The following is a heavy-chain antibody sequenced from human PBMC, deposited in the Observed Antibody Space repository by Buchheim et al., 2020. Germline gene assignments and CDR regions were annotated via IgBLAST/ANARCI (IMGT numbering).Heavy chain of an antibody. D-gene: IGHD2-2*02. V-gene: IGHV3-48*03. CDR3: ARVDDCSSTSCYSGGMDV. J-gene: IGHJ6*02. Sequence: EVQLVESGGGLVQPGGSLRLSCAASGFTFSSYEMNWVRQAPGKGLEWVSYISSSGSTIYYADSVKGRFTISRDNAKNSLYLQMNSLRDEDTAVYYCARVDDCSSTSCYSGGMDVWGQGTT. CDR1: GFTFSSYE. CDR2: ISSSGSTI.